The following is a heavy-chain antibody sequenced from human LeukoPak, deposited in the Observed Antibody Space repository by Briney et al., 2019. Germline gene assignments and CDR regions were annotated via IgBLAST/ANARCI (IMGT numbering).Heavy chain of an antibody. J-gene: IGHJ6*04. CDR2: ISAYNGNA. D-gene: IGHD2-2*01. CDR1: GYTFTSYG. CDR3: ARDREPIVVVPAAYYYGMDV. V-gene: IGHV1-18*04. Sequence: GASVEVSCKASGYTFTSYGISWVRQAPGQGLEWMGWISAYNGNANYAQKLQGRVTMTTDTSTSTAYMELRSLRSVDTAVYYCARDREPIVVVPAAYYYGMDVWGKGTTVTVSS.